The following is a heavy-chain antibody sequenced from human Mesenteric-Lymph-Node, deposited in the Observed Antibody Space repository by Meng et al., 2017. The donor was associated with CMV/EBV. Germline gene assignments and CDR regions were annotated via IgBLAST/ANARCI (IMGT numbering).Heavy chain of an antibody. CDR2: ISRGETTT. CDR3: ARDPPRYGMDV. J-gene: IGHJ6*02. Sequence: GESLKISCAASGFTFSTYDMNWVRQAPGKGLEWVSFISRGETTTYYAESVQGRFTISRDNAKNTLYLQMNSLRGEDTAIYYCARDPPRYGMDVWGQGTLVTVSS. CDR1: GFTFSTYD. V-gene: IGHV3-48*03.